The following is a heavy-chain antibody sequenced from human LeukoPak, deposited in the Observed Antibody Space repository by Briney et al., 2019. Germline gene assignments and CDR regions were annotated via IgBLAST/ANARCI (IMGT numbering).Heavy chain of an antibody. CDR1: GYTFTGYY. J-gene: IGHJ5*02. CDR3: VRDGRTMLNEGWFDP. Sequence: ASVKVSCKASGYTFTGYYMHWVRQAPGQGLEWMGWINPNSGGTNYAQKFQGRVTMTRDTSISTAYMELSRLRSDDTAVYYCVRDGRTMLNEGWFDPWGQGTLVTVSS. D-gene: IGHD2-8*01. V-gene: IGHV1-2*02. CDR2: INPNSGGT.